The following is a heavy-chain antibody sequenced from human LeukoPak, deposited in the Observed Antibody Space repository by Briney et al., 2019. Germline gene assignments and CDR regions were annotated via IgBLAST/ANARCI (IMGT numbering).Heavy chain of an antibody. V-gene: IGHV3-7*01. Sequence: GGSLRLSCAVSGFTFSSFWMSWVRQAPGKGLEWVANIKPDGSEKSYVDSVKGRFTISRDNAKNSLYLQMNSLRAEDTAVYYCARDLFDYWGQGTLVTVPS. CDR3: ARDLFDY. CDR2: IKPDGSEK. CDR1: GFTFSSFW. J-gene: IGHJ4*02.